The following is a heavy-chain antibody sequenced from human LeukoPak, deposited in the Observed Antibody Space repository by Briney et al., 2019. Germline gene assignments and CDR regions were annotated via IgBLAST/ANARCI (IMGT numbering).Heavy chain of an antibody. V-gene: IGHV3-74*01. D-gene: IGHD5-12*01. Sequence: GGSLGLPGAAPGFTFSNYWMQWVGQVPGKGLFWVSRISSDGGTTDYADSVKGRFTISRDNAKKTLYLQMNSLRADDTAVYYCARDRGYGALDYWGRGTLITVSS. CDR1: GFTFSNYW. CDR2: ISSDGGTT. CDR3: ARDRGYGALDY. J-gene: IGHJ4*02.